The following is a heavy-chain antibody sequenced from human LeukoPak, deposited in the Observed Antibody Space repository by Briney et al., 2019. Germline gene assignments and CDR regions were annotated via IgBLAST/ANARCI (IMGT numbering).Heavy chain of an antibody. CDR2: IYYSGST. CDR1: GGSISSSSYY. D-gene: IGHD6-19*01. CDR3: ARQIAVAGTPTFDY. J-gene: IGHJ4*02. Sequence: PSETLSLTCTVSGGSISSSSYYWGWIRQPPGTGLEWIGSIYYSGSTYYNPSLKSRVTISVDTSKNQFSLKLSSVTAADTAVYYCARQIAVAGTPTFDYWGQGTLVTVSS. V-gene: IGHV4-39*01.